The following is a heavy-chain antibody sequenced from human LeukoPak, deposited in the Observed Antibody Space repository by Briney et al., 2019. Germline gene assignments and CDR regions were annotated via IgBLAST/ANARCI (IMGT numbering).Heavy chain of an antibody. V-gene: IGHV4-59*01. CDR3: ARETYYYDSSGYYYKRDAFDI. D-gene: IGHD3-22*01. Sequence: PSETLSLTCTVSGGSISSYYWSWIRQPPGKGLEWIGYIYYSGSTNYNPHLKSRVTISVDPSKNPFSLKLSSVTAADTAVYYCARETYYYDSSGYYYKRDAFDIWGQGTMVTVSS. CDR1: GGSISSYY. J-gene: IGHJ3*02. CDR2: IYYSGST.